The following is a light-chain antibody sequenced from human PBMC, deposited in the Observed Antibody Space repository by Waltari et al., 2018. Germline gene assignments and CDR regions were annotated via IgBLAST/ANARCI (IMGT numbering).Light chain of an antibody. CDR2: GNS. V-gene: IGLV1-40*01. Sequence: QSALTQPASVSGSPGQSIPIPCTGSRSNFGAASDVHWYQQLPGTPPKLLIYGNSNRPSGVPDRFSGSKSGTSASLAITGLQAEDEADYYCQSFDSSLSGWVFGGGTKLTVL. CDR3: QSFDSSLSGWV. CDR1: RSNFGAASD. J-gene: IGLJ3*02.